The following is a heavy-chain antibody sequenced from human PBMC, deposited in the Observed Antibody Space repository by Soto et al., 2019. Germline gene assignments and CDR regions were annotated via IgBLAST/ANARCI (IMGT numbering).Heavy chain of an antibody. CDR3: ARDERADGYFDL. Sequence: QVQLQESGPGLVKPSQTLYLTCTVSGGSISSGGYYWSWIRQHPGKGLEWIGYIYYSGSTYYNPSLKSRVIISVDTSKIQFSLTLSSVTAADTAVYYCARDERADGYFDLWGRGTLVTVSS. V-gene: IGHV4-31*03. CDR2: IYYSGST. J-gene: IGHJ2*01. CDR1: GGSISSGGYY.